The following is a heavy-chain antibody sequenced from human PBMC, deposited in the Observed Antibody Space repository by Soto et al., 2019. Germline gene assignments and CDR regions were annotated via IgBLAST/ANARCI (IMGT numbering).Heavy chain of an antibody. J-gene: IGHJ6*02. CDR1: GYTFTSYG. CDR2: ISAYNGNT. CDR3: ASGRGRYFYYGMDV. V-gene: IGHV1-18*01. Sequence: ASVKVSCKSSGYTFTSYGISWVRQAPGQGLEWMGWISAYNGNTNYAQKLQGRVTMTTDTSTSTAYMELRSLRSDDTAVYYCASGRGRYFYYGMDVWGQGTTVTVSS. D-gene: IGHD1-26*01.